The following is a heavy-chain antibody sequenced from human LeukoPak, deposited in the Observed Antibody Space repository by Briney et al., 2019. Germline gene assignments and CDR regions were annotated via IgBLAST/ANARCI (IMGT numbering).Heavy chain of an antibody. CDR3: ARDLKRGYSSGRYSWGTGSSNDY. D-gene: IGHD6-19*01. Sequence: ASVKVSCKASGYTFTSYGISWVRQAPGQGLEWMGWISAYNGNTNYAQKLQGRVTMTTDTSTSTAYMEVRRLRSDDTAVYYCARDLKRGYSSGRYSWGTGSSNDYWGQGTLVTVSS. CDR1: GYTFTSYG. J-gene: IGHJ4*02. V-gene: IGHV1-18*01. CDR2: ISAYNGNT.